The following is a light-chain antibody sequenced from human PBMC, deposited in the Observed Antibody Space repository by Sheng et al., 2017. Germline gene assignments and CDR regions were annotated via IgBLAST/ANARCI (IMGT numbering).Light chain of an antibody. J-gene: IGKJ1*01. Sequence: PGERATLSCRASQYISGSYLSWYQQRPGQAPRLLIYAAYSRATGIPDRFGGSGSGTDFTLTISRLQPEDSAVYYCQQYEHSPAFGQGTKVEIK. V-gene: IGKV3-20*01. CDR2: AAY. CDR3: QQYEHSPA. CDR1: QYISGSY.